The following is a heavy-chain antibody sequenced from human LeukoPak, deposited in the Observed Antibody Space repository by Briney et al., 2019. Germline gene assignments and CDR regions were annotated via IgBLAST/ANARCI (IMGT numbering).Heavy chain of an antibody. D-gene: IGHD3-10*01. CDR3: ARIGGPGYYYYGMDD. V-gene: IGHV3-48*02. J-gene: IGHJ6*02. CDR2: ITSSSSTK. CDR1: GFTFSSYS. Sequence: GGSLRLSCAASGFTFSSYSMNWVRQAPGKGLEWISFITSSSSTKYYTDSVKGRFTISRDNGKNSLYLQVNSLRDEDTAVYYCARIGGPGYYYYGMDDWGQGTTVTVSS.